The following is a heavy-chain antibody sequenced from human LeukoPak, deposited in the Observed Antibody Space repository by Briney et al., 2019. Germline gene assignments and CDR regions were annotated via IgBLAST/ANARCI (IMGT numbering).Heavy chain of an antibody. CDR2: IWYDGSNK. CDR3: ARSAGIVVVTPSDY. CDR1: GFTFSSYG. Sequence: GRSLRLSCAASGFTFSSYGMHWVRQAPGKGLEWVAVIWYDGSNKYYADSVKGRFTISRDNSKSTLYLQMNSLRAEDTVVYYCARSAGIVVVTPSDYWGQGTLVTVSS. D-gene: IGHD3-22*01. V-gene: IGHV3-33*01. J-gene: IGHJ4*02.